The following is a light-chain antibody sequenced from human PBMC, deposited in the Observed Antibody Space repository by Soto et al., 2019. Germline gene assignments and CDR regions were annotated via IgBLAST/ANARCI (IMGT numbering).Light chain of an antibody. J-gene: IGKJ2*01. CDR1: QDITKY. Sequence: QMTQSPSSLSASVGDRVTITCQASQDITKYLNWYLQTPGKAPKLLIFDTSKLEAGVPARFSGSVSGTDFTHTISSLQPEDIGTYYCQQYDKVPYSFGQGTKLEFK. CDR3: QQYDKVPYS. V-gene: IGKV1-33*01. CDR2: DTS.